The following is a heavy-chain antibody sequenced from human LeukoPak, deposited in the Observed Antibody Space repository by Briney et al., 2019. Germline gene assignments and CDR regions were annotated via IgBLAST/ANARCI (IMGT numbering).Heavy chain of an antibody. V-gene: IGHV4-61*02. J-gene: IGHJ5*02. CDR2: IYTSGST. Sequence: SQTLSLTCTVSGGSISSGDYYWSWIRQPPGKGLEWIGRIYTSGSTNYNPSLKSRVTISVDTSKNPFSLKLSSVTAADTAVYYCARDHGTYDILTGYYNWFDPWGQGTLVTVSS. D-gene: IGHD3-9*01. CDR1: GGSISSGDYY. CDR3: ARDHGTYDILTGYYNWFDP.